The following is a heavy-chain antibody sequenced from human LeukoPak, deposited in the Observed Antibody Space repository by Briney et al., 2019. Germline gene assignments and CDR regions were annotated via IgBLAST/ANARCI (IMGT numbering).Heavy chain of an antibody. CDR3: ARDRHYYSSSGYYFKFERNPNDAFDI. D-gene: IGHD3-22*01. V-gene: IGHV4-4*07. J-gene: IGHJ3*02. Sequence: PSETLSLTCTVSGGSISSYYWSWIRQPAGKGLEWIGRIYTSGSTNYNPSLKSRVTISVDTSKNQFSLKLSSVTAADTAVYYCARDRHYYSSSGYYFKFERNPNDAFDIWGQGTMVTVSS. CDR1: GGSISSYY. CDR2: IYTSGST.